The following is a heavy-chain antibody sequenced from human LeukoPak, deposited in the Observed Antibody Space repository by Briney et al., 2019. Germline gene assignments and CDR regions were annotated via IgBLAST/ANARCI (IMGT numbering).Heavy chain of an antibody. J-gene: IGHJ4*02. CDR2: IKQDGSEK. Sequence: PGGSLRLSCAASGFTFSSYWMSWVRQAPGQGQEWVANIKQDGSEKYYVDSVKGRFTISRDNAKNSLYLQMNSLRAEDTAVYYCARDGMAVAAPDYWGQGTLVTVSS. V-gene: IGHV3-7*01. D-gene: IGHD6-19*01. CDR3: ARDGMAVAAPDY. CDR1: GFTFSSYW.